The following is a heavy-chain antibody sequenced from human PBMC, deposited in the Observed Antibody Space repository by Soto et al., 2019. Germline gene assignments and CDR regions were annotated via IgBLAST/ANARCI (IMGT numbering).Heavy chain of an antibody. J-gene: IGHJ4*02. Sequence: GGSLRLSCAASGFTFSKTYMNWVLQAPGKGLEWVRRIKPKTDGGTTDYAAPVEGRFTISRDDSKNTLYLQMTSLKTDDTAVYYCSTVRTYWGQGTLVTVS. V-gene: IGHV3-15*01. CDR3: STVRTY. CDR2: IKPKTDGGTT. CDR1: GFTFSKTY. D-gene: IGHD3-10*01.